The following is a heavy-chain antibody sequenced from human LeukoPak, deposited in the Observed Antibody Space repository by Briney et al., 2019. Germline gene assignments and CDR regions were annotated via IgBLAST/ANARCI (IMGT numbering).Heavy chain of an antibody. V-gene: IGHV3-21*04. Sequence: GGSLRLSCAASGFTFNRYSMTWVRQAPGKGLEWVSSISSSGSYSYYADSVKGRFTISRDNSKNTLYLQMNSLRAEDTAVYYCARDSVVVTPRDLGGYYYYYGMDVWGQGTTVTVSS. CDR1: GFTFNRYS. J-gene: IGHJ6*02. CDR2: ISSSGSYS. D-gene: IGHD2-21*02. CDR3: ARDSVVVTPRDLGGYYYYYGMDV.